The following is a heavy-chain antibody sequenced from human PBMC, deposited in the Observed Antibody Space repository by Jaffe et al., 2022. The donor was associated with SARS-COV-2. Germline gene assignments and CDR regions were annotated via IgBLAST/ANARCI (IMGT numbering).Heavy chain of an antibody. D-gene: IGHD3-10*01. V-gene: IGHV5-10-1*03. CDR3: ARWGMATSPGGLGEDWFDP. CDR2: IDPSDSYT. Sequence: EVQLVQSGAEVKKPGESLRISCKGSGYSFTSYWISWVRQMPGKGLEWMGRIDPSDSYTNYSPSFQGHVTISADKSISTAYLQWSSLKASDTAMYYCARWGMATSPGGLGEDWFDPWGQGTLVTVSS. J-gene: IGHJ5*02. CDR1: GYSFTSYW.